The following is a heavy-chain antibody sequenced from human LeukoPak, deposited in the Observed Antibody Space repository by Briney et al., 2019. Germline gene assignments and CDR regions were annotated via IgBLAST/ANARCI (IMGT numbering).Heavy chain of an antibody. V-gene: IGHV1-69*02. CDR1: GGTFSSYT. D-gene: IGHD2-2*01. CDR3: ARAHCSSTSCLTGPFDI. CDR2: IIPILGIA. J-gene: IGHJ3*02. Sequence: SVKVSCKASGGTFSSYTISWVRQAPGQGLEWMGRIIPILGIANYAQKFQGRVTITADKSTSTAYMEPSSLRSEDTAVYYCARAHCSSTSCLTGPFDIWGQGTMVTVSS.